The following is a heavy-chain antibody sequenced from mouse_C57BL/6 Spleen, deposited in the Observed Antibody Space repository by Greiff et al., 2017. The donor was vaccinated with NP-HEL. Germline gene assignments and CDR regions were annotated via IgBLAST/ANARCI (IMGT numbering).Heavy chain of an antibody. CDR3: TNYDYDVGFAY. J-gene: IGHJ3*01. D-gene: IGHD2-4*01. V-gene: IGHV14-4*01. CDR2: IDPENGDT. CDR1: GFNIKDDY. Sequence: EVKLEESGAELVRPGASVKLSCTASGFNIKDDYMHWVKQRPEQGLEWIGWIDPENGDTEYASKFQGKATITADTSSNTAYLQLSSLTSEDTAVYYCTNYDYDVGFAYWGQGTLVTVSA.